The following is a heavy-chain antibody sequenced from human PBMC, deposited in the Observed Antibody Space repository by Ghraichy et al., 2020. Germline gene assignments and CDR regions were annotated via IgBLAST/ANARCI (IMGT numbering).Heavy chain of an antibody. CDR2: ISWNRGSI. D-gene: IGHD1-1*01. Sequence: GGSLRLSCAAAGFTFEDYGMHWVRQAPGKGLEWVSGISWNRGSIGYADSVKGRFTISRDNAKKSLYLQMNSLRVEDTALYYCAKDLAGTTGGLDYWGQGTLVTVSS. V-gene: IGHV3-9*01. CDR1: GFTFEDYG. J-gene: IGHJ4*02. CDR3: AKDLAGTTGGLDY.